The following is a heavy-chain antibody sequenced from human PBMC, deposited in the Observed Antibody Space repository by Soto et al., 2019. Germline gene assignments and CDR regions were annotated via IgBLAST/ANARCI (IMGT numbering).Heavy chain of an antibody. D-gene: IGHD5-18*01. V-gene: IGHV4-39*01. J-gene: IGHJ5*02. CDR1: GGSISSSSYY. Sequence: SSETLSLTCTVSGGSISSSSYYWGWIRQPPGKGLEWIGSIYYSGSTYYNPSLKSRVTISVDTSKNQFSLKLSSVTAADTAVYYCARRFGYSSLFDPWGQGTLVTVSS. CDR2: IYYSGST. CDR3: ARRFGYSSLFDP.